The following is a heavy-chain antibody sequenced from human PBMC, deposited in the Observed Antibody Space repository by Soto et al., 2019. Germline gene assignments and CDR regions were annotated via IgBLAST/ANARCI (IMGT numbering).Heavy chain of an antibody. CDR3: ASRYYYYYGMDV. CDR1: GGSFSGYY. CDR2: INHSGST. V-gene: IGHV4-34*01. J-gene: IGHJ6*02. Sequence: SETLSLTCAVYGGSFSGYYWSWIRQPPGKGLEWIGEINHSGSTNYNPSLKSRVTISVGTSKNQFSLKLSSVTAADTAVYYCASRYYYYYGMDVWGQGTTVTVSS.